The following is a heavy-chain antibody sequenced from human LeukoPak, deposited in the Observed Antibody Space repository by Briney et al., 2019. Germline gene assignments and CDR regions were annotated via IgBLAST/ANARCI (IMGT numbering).Heavy chain of an antibody. D-gene: IGHD3-10*01. Sequence: GASVKVSCKASGYTFTSYYMHWVRQAPGQGLEWMGIINPSGGSTSYAQKFQGRVTMTRDTSTSTVCMELSSLRSEDTAVYYCARDSHGSGSPSSWFDPWGQGTLVTVSS. J-gene: IGHJ5*02. V-gene: IGHV1-46*01. CDR2: INPSGGST. CDR3: ARDSHGSGSPSSWFDP. CDR1: GYTFTSYY.